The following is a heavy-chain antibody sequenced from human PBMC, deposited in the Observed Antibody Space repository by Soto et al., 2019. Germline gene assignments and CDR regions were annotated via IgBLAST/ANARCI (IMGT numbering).Heavy chain of an antibody. J-gene: IGHJ4*02. Sequence: QVQLVQSGAEVKKPGASVKVSCKASGYTFTTYAIHWVRRAPGQRLEWMGWINAGYGNTKYSQKFQGRVTFTRDTSASTAYMELSSLRSEDTAVYYCARGGGMVVPIDYWGQGTLVTVSS. CDR1: GYTFTTYA. CDR3: ARGGGMVVPIDY. CDR2: INAGYGNT. V-gene: IGHV1-3*01. D-gene: IGHD1-26*01.